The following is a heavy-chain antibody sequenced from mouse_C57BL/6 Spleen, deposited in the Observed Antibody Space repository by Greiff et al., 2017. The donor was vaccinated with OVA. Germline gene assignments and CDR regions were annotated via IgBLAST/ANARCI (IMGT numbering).Heavy chain of an antibody. D-gene: IGHD3-2*01. V-gene: IGHV1-26*01. J-gene: IGHJ3*01. CDR1: GYTFTDYY. CDR2: INPNNGGT. Sequence: EVQLQQSGPELVKPGASVKISCKASGYTFTDYYMNWVKQSHGKSLEWIGDINPNNGGTSYNQKFKGKATLTVDKSSSTAYMELRSLTSEDSAVYYCARLDSPKPFAYWGQGTLVTVSA. CDR3: ARLDSPKPFAY.